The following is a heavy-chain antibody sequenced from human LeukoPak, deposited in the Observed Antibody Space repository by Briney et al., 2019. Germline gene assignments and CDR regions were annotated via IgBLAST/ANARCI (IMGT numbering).Heavy chain of an antibody. V-gene: IGHV2-5*01. Sequence: ASGPMLVKSTQTLMPTCTFSGFSLSTGGGGVGWGRQPPGKALEWLALIYWNDDKRYSPALKSRLTITKNTSKNQVLLTKTNMDPVDTATYYCAHRRGGGENYWGQGTLVTVSS. CDR3: AHRRGGGENY. CDR2: IYWNDDK. D-gene: IGHD2-21*01. CDR1: GFSLSTGGGG. J-gene: IGHJ4*02.